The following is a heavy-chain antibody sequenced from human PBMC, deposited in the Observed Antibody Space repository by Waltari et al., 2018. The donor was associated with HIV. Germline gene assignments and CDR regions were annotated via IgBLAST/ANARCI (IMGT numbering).Heavy chain of an antibody. Sequence: QVQLVQSGAEVKKPGASVKVSCKASGYTFTAYYIHWVRQAHGPGLEWMGWINPNKGSTKYAQKFQGRVTMTRDTPISTAYMEMSSLIADDAAVYYCASSSDGGRNWGQGTLVTVSS. CDR2: INPNKGST. V-gene: IGHV1-2*02. J-gene: IGHJ1*01. CDR3: ASSSDGGRN. CDR1: GYTFTAYY.